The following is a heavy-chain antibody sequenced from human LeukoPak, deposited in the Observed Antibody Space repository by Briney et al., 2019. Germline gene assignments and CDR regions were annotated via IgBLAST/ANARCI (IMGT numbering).Heavy chain of an antibody. D-gene: IGHD2-2*01. V-gene: IGHV1-69*05. CDR1: GGTFSSYA. CDR3: ARDLASVIVVVPAGLAFDI. Sequence: GASEKVSCKASGGTFSSYAISWVRQAPGQGLEWMGRIIPIFGTANYAQKFQGRVTITTDESTSTAYMELSSLRSEDTAVYYCARDLASVIVVVPAGLAFDIWGQGTMVTVSS. CDR2: IIPIFGTA. J-gene: IGHJ3*02.